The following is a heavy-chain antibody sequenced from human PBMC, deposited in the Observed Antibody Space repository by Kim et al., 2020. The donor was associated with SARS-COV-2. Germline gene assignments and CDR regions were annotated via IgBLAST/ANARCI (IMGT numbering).Heavy chain of an antibody. D-gene: IGHD3-10*01. CDR3: ARDGYGSRSVMDV. J-gene: IGHJ6*02. Sequence: YAQKLQGRVTMTTDTSTSTAYMELRSLRSDDTAVYYCARDGYGSRSVMDVWGQGTTVTVSS. V-gene: IGHV1-18*01.